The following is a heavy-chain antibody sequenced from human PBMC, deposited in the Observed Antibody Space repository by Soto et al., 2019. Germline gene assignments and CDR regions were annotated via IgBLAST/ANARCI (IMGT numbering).Heavy chain of an antibody. J-gene: IGHJ4*02. Sequence: QVQLQQWGAGLLKPSETLSLTCAVYRGSFSGYYWTWIRQPPGKGLEWIGEINYSEDTNYNPSLXSRVSIXXDTSKNQFSLNLRSMTAADTAVYYCARGFRGHFDYWGQGTLVTVSS. CDR3: ARGFRGHFDY. CDR2: INYSEDT. CDR1: RGSFSGYY. D-gene: IGHD3-10*01. V-gene: IGHV4-34*01.